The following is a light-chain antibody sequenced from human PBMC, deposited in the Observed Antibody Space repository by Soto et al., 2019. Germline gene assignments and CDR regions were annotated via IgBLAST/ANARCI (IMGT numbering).Light chain of an antibody. CDR1: SSDVGGYDY. V-gene: IGLV2-14*01. Sequence: QSALTQPASVSGSPGQSITISCTGTSSDVGGYDYVSWYQLHPGKAPKLMVFEVSNRPSGVSYRFSGSKSGNTASLTISGLQAEDEADYYCCSYAGNYTLIFGGGTKLTVL. CDR3: CSYAGNYTLI. CDR2: EVS. J-gene: IGLJ2*01.